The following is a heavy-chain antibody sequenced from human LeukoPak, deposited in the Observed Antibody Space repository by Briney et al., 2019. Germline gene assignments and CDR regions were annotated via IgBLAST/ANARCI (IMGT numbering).Heavy chain of an antibody. D-gene: IGHD2-2*01. V-gene: IGHV3-11*01. Sequence: GGSLRLSCAASGFTFSDYYMSWIRQAPGKGLEWVSYISSSGSTIYYADPVKGRFTISRDNAKNSLYLQMNSLRAEDTAVYYCARRGSSTHWYFDYWGQGTLVTVSS. CDR3: ARRGSSTHWYFDY. CDR1: GFTFSDYY. CDR2: ISSSGSTI. J-gene: IGHJ4*02.